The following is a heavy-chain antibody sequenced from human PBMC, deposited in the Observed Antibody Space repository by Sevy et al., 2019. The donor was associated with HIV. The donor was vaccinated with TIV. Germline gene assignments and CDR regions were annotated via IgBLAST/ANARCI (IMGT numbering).Heavy chain of an antibody. CDR1: GGSISGYY. D-gene: IGHD1-20*01. CDR2: ISYSVST. Sequence: SETLSLTCTVSGGSISGYYWSWIRQPPGKGLEVIGYISYSVSTNYNPSLKSRVTISVDTSKNEFSLNLSSVTAADTAVYYCARSRVITGTFDYWGQGPLVTVSS. CDR3: ARSRVITGTFDY. J-gene: IGHJ4*02. V-gene: IGHV4-59*01.